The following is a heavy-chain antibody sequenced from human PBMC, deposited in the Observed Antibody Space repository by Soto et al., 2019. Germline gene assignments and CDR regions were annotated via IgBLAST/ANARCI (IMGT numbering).Heavy chain of an antibody. CDR2: IIPIFGTA. D-gene: IGHD6-19*01. CDR1: GGTFSSYA. CDR3: ARGKAAIAVAGPFDC. J-gene: IGHJ4*02. V-gene: IGHV1-69*13. Sequence: SVKVSCKASGGTFSSYAISWVRQAPGQGLEWMGGIIPIFGTANYAQKFQGRVTITADESTSTAYMELSSLRSEDTAVYYCARGKAAIAVAGPFDCWGQGTLVTVSS.